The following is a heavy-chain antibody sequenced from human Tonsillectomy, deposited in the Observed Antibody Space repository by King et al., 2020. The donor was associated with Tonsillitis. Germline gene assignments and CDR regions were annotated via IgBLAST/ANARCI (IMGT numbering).Heavy chain of an antibody. J-gene: IGHJ4*02. Sequence: VQLVESGGGLVKPGGSLRLSCAASGFTFSNAWMSWVRQAPGKGLEWVGRIKSKTDGGTTDYAAPVKGRFTISRDDSKNTLYLQMNCLKTEDTAVYYCTTARGGSYGELDYWGQGTLVTVSS. D-gene: IGHD1-26*01. CDR3: TTARGGSYGELDY. V-gene: IGHV3-15*01. CDR1: GFTFSNAW. CDR2: IKSKTDGGTT.